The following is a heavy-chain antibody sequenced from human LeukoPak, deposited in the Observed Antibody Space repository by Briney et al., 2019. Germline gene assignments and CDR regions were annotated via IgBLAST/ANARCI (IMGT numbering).Heavy chain of an antibody. V-gene: IGHV3-30*02. CDR2: IQSDGGNV. CDR3: VRDGAHWDLDY. J-gene: IGHJ4*02. Sequence: GGSLRLSCAASGFTFSSYSMNWVRQAPGRGLEWVALIQSDGGNVYYADSVKGRFSISRDNSKNTVHLQMNSLRLEDTALYYCVRDGAHWDLDYWGQGTLVTVSS. D-gene: IGHD7-27*01. CDR1: GFTFSSYS.